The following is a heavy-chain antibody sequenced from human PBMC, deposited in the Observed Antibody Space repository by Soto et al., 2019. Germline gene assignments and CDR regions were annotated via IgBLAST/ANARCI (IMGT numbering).Heavy chain of an antibody. J-gene: IGHJ6*02. Sequence: ASVKVSCKASGYTFTSYGISWVRQAPGQGLEWMGWISAYNGNTNYAQKLQGRVTMTTDTSTSTAYMELRSLRSDDTAVYYCARGDYYGSGSYYWESSDYYYYGMDVWGQGTTATVSS. CDR2: ISAYNGNT. CDR3: ARGDYYGSGSYYWESSDYYYYGMDV. D-gene: IGHD3-10*01. V-gene: IGHV1-18*04. CDR1: GYTFTSYG.